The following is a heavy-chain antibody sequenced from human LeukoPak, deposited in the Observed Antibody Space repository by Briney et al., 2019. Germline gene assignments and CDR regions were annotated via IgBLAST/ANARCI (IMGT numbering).Heavy chain of an antibody. CDR1: GFTFGNFW. Sequence: GGSLRLSCAASGFTFGNFWMYWVRQAPGKGLEWVASRKQDASEKYYVDSVKGRFTISRDNAKNSLYLQMNSLGPEDTAVYFCARDPSSGSYGSYYYYYMDVWGKGTTVTVSS. V-gene: IGHV3-7*01. CDR2: RKQDASEK. CDR3: ARDPSSGSYGSYYYYYMDV. D-gene: IGHD1-26*01. J-gene: IGHJ6*03.